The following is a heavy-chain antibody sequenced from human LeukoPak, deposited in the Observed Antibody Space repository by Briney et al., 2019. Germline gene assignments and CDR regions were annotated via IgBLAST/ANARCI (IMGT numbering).Heavy chain of an antibody. CDR1: GFTFSNYW. CDR3: ARRNAMDI. V-gene: IGHV3-7*03. Sequence: PGGSLRLSCAASGFTFSNYWMTWVRQAPGKGLEWVANINRDGSERYYMDSVKGRFTISRDDAKSSLYLQMNSLRAEDTAVYYCARRNAMDIWGQGTTVIVFS. J-gene: IGHJ6*02. CDR2: INRDGSER.